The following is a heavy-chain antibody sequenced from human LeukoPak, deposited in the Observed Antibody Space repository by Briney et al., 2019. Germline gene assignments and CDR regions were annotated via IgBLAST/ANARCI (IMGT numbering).Heavy chain of an antibody. D-gene: IGHD3-22*01. V-gene: IGHV1-69*05. Sequence: ASVKVSCKASGGTFSSYAISWVRQAPGQGLEWMGGIIPIFGTANYAQKFQGRVTITTDESTSTAYMELSSLRSEDTAVYYCAGSPSDSSGFDFDYWGQGTLVTVSS. CDR1: GGTFSSYA. CDR2: IIPIFGTA. CDR3: AGSPSDSSGFDFDY. J-gene: IGHJ4*02.